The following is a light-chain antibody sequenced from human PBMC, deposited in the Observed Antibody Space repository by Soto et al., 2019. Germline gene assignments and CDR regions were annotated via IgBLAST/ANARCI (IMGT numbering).Light chain of an antibody. CDR1: STVVGSSNY. J-gene: IGLJ1*01. CDR3: SSHTSSGTYV. V-gene: IGLV2-14*01. Sequence: QSVLTQPASVSGSPGQSIAISCTGTSTVVGSSNYVSWYQQHPGKAPKLMIFDVNNRPSGVSDRFSVSKSGNTASLTISGLQAEDEADYYCSSHTSSGTYVFGTGTKVTVL. CDR2: DVN.